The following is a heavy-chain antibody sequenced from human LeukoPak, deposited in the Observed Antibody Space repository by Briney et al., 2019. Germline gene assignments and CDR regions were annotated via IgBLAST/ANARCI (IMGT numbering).Heavy chain of an antibody. D-gene: IGHD3-10*01. Sequence: PGGSLRLSCAASGFTVSSNYMTWVRQAPGKGLEWVSLIYSAGGTYYTDSVKGRFTISRHSSKNTLYLQMNSLRDEDTAVYYCASFRDYWGQGTLVTVSS. CDR2: IYSAGGT. CDR3: ASFRDY. CDR1: GFTVSSNY. V-gene: IGHV3-53*01. J-gene: IGHJ4*02.